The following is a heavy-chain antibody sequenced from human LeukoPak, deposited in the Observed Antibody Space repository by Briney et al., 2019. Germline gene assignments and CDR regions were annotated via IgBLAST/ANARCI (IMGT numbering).Heavy chain of an antibody. CDR2: IYYRGNA. V-gene: IGHV4-39*07. CDR1: GGSISSSNYY. D-gene: IGHD6-19*01. Sequence: NTSETLSLTCTVSGGSISSSNYYWAWIRQPPGQGLEWIGSIYYRGNAYYNPSLKSRVTISVDTSKNQFSLNLASLTAADTAVYYCARTKQWLDHINFDYWGQGTLVTVSS. J-gene: IGHJ4*02. CDR3: ARTKQWLDHINFDY.